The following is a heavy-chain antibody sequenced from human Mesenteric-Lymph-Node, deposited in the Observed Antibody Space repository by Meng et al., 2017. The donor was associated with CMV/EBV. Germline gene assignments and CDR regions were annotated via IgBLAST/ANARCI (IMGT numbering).Heavy chain of an antibody. CDR1: GFTFRSYW. CDR3: ARPYNWNTNWFDP. D-gene: IGHD1/OR15-1a*01. V-gene: IGHV3-74*01. J-gene: IGHJ5*02. CDR2: IDSDERST. Sequence: AFGFTFRSYWVHWVRQPPGKGLVWVSRIDSDERSTTYADSVEGRFTVSRDNAKNTLYLQMNSLRAEDTAVYYCARPYNWNTNWFDPWGQGTLVTVSS.